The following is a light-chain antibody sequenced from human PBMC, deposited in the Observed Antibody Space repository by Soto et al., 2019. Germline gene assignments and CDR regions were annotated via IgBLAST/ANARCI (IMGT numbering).Light chain of an antibody. CDR3: LQDYNYPWT. J-gene: IGKJ1*01. V-gene: IGKV1-6*01. Sequence: AILMTQSPSSLSASVGDRITITCRASQAIRNDLGWYQQKPGKAPKLLIYAASSLPSGVPSRFSGSGSGTDFTLTINSLQPEDFATYYCLQDYNYPWTFGQGTKVEIK. CDR2: AAS. CDR1: QAIRND.